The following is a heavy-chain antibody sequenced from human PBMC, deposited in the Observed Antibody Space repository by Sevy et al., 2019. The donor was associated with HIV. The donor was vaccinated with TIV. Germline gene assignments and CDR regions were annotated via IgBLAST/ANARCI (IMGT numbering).Heavy chain of an antibody. V-gene: IGHV3-53*01. J-gene: IGHJ3*01. CDR3: ARQKLSNRGAWAFEG. D-gene: IGHD4-4*01. CDR2: IDNVGTL. CDR1: GFTVGGNY. Sequence: GGSLRLSCAASGFTVGGNYLSWVRQAPGKGLEWVASIDNVGTLDYADSVRGRFTVSRDVSTNTLLLQMNSLRPADTAVYYCARQKLSNRGAWAFEGWGQGTMVTVSS.